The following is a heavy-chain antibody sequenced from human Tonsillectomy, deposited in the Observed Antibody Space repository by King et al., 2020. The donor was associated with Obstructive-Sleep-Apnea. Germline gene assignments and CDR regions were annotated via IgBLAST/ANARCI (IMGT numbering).Heavy chain of an antibody. V-gene: IGHV3-48*04. D-gene: IGHD3-9*01. CDR1: GFTFSSYS. Sequence: QLVQSGGGLVQPGGSLRLSCAASGFTFSSYSMNWVRQAPGKGLEWVSYISTSSTTIYYADSVKGRFTISRDNAKNSLYLQMNSLRAEDTAVYYCASSGDILTGYYFDYWGQGTLVTVSS. CDR3: ASSGDILTGYYFDY. CDR2: ISTSSTTI. J-gene: IGHJ4*02.